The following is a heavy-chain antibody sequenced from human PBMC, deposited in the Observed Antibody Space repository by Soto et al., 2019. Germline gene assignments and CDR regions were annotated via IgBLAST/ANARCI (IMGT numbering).Heavy chain of an antibody. D-gene: IGHD6-19*01. J-gene: IGHJ4*02. CDR1: GYTFTSYA. CDR2: INAGNGNT. V-gene: IGHV1-3*01. Sequence: ASVKVSCKASGYTFTSYAMHWVRQAPGQRLEWMGWINAGNGNTKYSQKFQGRVTITRDTSASTAYMELSSLRSEDTAVYYCARGLPTTRAVAGTDSDYWGQGTLVTVSS. CDR3: ARGLPTTRAVAGTDSDY.